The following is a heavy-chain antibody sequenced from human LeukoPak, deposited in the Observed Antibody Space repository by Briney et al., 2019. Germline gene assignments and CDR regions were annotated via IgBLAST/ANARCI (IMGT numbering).Heavy chain of an antibody. CDR1: GGSISSYY. CDR3: ARGVRYCTGGSCYPNWFDP. Sequence: PSETLSLTCTVSGGSISSYYWNWIRQPPGKGLEWIGYIFYSGTTNYNPSLKSRVTIPVDTSKYQFSLRLSSVTAADTAVYYCARGVRYCTGGSCYPNWFDPWGQGTLVTVSS. CDR2: IFYSGTT. V-gene: IGHV4-59*01. D-gene: IGHD2-15*01. J-gene: IGHJ5*02.